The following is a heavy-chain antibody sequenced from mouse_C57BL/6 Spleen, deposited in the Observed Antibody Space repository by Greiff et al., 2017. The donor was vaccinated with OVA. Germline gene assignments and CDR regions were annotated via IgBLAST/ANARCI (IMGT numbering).Heavy chain of an antibody. J-gene: IGHJ3*01. V-gene: IGHV14-3*01. D-gene: IGHD3-2*02. CDR3: GREGPQATALAY. Sequence: VQLKQSVAELVRPGASVKLSCTASGFNIKNTYMHWVKQRPEQGLEWIGRIDPASGNTKYAPKFQGKATITADKSSNTAYLQLSSLTSEYTAMYCCGREGPQATALAYWGQGTLVTVSA. CDR1: GFNIKNTY. CDR2: IDPASGNT.